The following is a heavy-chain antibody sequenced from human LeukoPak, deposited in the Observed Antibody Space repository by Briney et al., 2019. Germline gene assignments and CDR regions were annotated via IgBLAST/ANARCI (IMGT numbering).Heavy chain of an antibody. CDR1: EFTFSSYD. V-gene: IGHV3-13*01. Sequence: GGSLRHSCAASEFTFSSYDMHWVRQATGKGLEWVSAIGTAGDTYYPGSVKGRFTISRENAKNSLYLQMNSLRAGDTAVYYCARERGSAAAGTGAFDIWGQGTMVTVSS. CDR2: IGTAGDT. J-gene: IGHJ3*02. D-gene: IGHD6-13*01. CDR3: ARERGSAAAGTGAFDI.